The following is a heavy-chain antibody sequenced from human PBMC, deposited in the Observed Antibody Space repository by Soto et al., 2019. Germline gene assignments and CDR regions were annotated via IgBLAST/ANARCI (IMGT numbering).Heavy chain of an antibody. CDR2: IDPSDSYT. CDR1: GYSFTSYW. D-gene: IGHD3-10*01. J-gene: IGHJ6*02. Sequence: GESLKISCKGSGYSFTSYWISWVRQMPGKGLEWMGRIDPSDSYTNYSPSFQGHVTISADKSISTAYLQWSSLKASDTAMYYCAIQGYYYGSGSYYSRHYYYYYGIDVWGQGTTVTVSS. CDR3: AIQGYYYGSGSYYSRHYYYYYGIDV. V-gene: IGHV5-10-1*01.